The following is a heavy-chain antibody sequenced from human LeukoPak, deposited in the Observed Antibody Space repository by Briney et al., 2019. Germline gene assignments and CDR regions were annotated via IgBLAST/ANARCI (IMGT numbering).Heavy chain of an antibody. V-gene: IGHV4-59*01. D-gene: IGHD3-10*01. CDR2: IYYSGST. CDR1: GFTFSSYA. CDR3: ARITMVRGVRGSHYYYYYGMDV. J-gene: IGHJ6*02. Sequence: GSLRLSCAASGFTFSSYAMSWIRQPPGKGLEWIGYIYYSGSTNYNPSLKSRVTISVDTSKNQFSLKLSSVTAADTAVYYCARITMVRGVRGSHYYYYYGMDVWGQGTTVTVSS.